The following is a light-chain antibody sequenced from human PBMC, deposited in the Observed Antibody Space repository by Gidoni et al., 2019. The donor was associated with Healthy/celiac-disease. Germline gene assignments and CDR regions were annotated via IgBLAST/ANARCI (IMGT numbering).Light chain of an antibody. CDR3: QQSYRTPQT. V-gene: IGKV1-39*01. Sequence: DIQMTQYPSSLSASVGDRVTITCRASQSISSYLNWYQQKPGKAPKLLIYAASSLHSGVPSRFSGSGSGTDFTLTISSLQPEDFATYYCQQSYRTPQTFGQGTKVEIK. J-gene: IGKJ1*01. CDR1: QSISSY. CDR2: AAS.